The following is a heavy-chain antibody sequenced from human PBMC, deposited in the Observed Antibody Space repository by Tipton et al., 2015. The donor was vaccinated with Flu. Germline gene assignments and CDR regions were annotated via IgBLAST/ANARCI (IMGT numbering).Heavy chain of an antibody. CDR3: ARRDYSNYVSDPKSWFDP. CDR1: GDSISSDYH. D-gene: IGHD4-11*01. V-gene: IGHV4-38-2*01. J-gene: IGHJ5*02. Sequence: TLSLTCAVFGDSISSDYHWGWIRPFPGKRLEWIGTVSRSGSTFYNPSLTSRVTISIDSSKNQFSLNLKSVTAADLAVYYCARRDYSNYVSDPKSWFDPWGQGTLFAVSS. CDR2: VSRSGST.